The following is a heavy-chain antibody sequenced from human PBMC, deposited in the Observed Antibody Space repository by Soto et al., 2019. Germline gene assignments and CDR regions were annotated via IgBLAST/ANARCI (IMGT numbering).Heavy chain of an antibody. CDR2: MYNTGST. Sequence: PSETLSLTCTVSGGSISGYYWSWIRQPPGKGLEWIGYMYNTGSTVYNPSFKSRVTISVDTSKNQFSLKLNSVTAADTAVYYCARDLWGYCGNDCDPREVWGQGTTVTVS. D-gene: IGHD2-21*02. V-gene: IGHV4-59*01. J-gene: IGHJ6*02. CDR1: GGSISGYY. CDR3: ARDLWGYCGNDCDPREV.